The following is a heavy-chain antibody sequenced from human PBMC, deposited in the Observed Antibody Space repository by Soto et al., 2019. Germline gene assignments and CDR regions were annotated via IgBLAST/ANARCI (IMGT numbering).Heavy chain of an antibody. Sequence: SVKVSCKASGGTFSSYTISWVRQAPGQGLEWMGRITPILGIANYAQKFQGRVTITADKSTSTAYMELSSLRSENTAVYYCARDGSMVRGVIITPHYYYYMDVWGKGTTVTVSS. CDR3: ARDGSMVRGVIITPHYYYYMDV. V-gene: IGHV1-69*04. J-gene: IGHJ6*03. CDR1: GGTFSSYT. CDR2: ITPILGIA. D-gene: IGHD3-10*01.